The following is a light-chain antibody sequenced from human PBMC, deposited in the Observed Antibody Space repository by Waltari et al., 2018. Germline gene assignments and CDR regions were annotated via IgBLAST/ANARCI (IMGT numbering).Light chain of an antibody. Sequence: DIQMTQSPSSLSASVGDRVTITCRSSQDISKYLVWFQQKPGKAPKSLIYDASSLQSGVPSRFSGSGSGTDFTLTISSLPPEDFETYYCQHYNGDPLTFGQGTKLEIK. CDR1: QDISKY. J-gene: IGKJ2*01. CDR2: DAS. CDR3: QHYNGDPLT. V-gene: IGKV1-16*01.